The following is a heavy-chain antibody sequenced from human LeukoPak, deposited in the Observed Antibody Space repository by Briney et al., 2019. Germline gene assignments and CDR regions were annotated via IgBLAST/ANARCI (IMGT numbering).Heavy chain of an antibody. D-gene: IGHD2-15*01. CDR2: IIPIFGTA. J-gene: IGHJ4*02. V-gene: IGHV1-69*13. Sequence: SVKVSCKASGGTFSSYAISWVRQAPGQGLEWMGGIIPIFGTANYAQKFQGRVTITADESTSTAYMELSSLRSEDTAVYYCATLWDWDKAGLEVVGYFDYWGQGTLVTVSS. CDR1: GGTFSSYA. CDR3: ATLWDWDKAGLEVVGYFDY.